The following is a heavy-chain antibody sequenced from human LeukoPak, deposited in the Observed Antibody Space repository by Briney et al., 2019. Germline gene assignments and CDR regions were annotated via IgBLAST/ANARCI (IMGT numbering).Heavy chain of an antibody. J-gene: IGHJ4*02. CDR3: TRSGDATRGYSGYESDY. CDR1: GFTVGDYA. D-gene: IGHD5-12*01. V-gene: IGHV3-49*04. Sequence: GRSLRLSCTASGFTVGDYAMSWVRQAPGKGLEWVGFIRSKAYGGTTEYAASVKGRFTISRDDSKSIAYLQMNSLKTEDTAVYYCTRSGDATRGYSGYESDYWGQGTLVTVSS. CDR2: IRSKAYGGTT.